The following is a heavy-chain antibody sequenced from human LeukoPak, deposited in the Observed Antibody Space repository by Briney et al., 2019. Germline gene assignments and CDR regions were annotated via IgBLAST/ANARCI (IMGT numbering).Heavy chain of an antibody. CDR1: GYTFTSYD. CDR2: MNPNSGNT. V-gene: IGHV1-8*03. J-gene: IGHJ4*02. CDR3: ASPKSWIQLWFSFDY. Sequence: ASVKVSCKASGYTFTSYDINWVRQATGQGLEWMGWMNPNSGNTGYAQKFQGRVTITRNTSISTAYMELSSLRSEDTAVYYCASPKSWIQLWFSFDYWGQGTLVTVSS. D-gene: IGHD5-18*01.